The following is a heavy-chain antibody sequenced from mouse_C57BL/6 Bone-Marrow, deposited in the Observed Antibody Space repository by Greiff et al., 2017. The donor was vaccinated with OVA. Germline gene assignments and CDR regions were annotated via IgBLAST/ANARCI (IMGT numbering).Heavy chain of an antibody. CDR1: GYSITSGYY. Sequence: ESGPGLVKPSQSLSLTCSVTGYSITSGYYWNWIRQFPGNKLEWMGYISYDGSNNYNPSLKNRISITRDTSKNQFFLKLNSVTTEDTATYYCARGGCPFAYWGQGTLVTVSA. CDR2: ISYDGSN. J-gene: IGHJ3*01. CDR3: ARGGCPFAY. V-gene: IGHV3-6*01.